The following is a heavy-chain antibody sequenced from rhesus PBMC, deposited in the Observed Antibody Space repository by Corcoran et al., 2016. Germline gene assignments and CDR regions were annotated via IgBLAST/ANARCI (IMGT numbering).Heavy chain of an antibody. J-gene: IGHJ5-1*01. CDR3: ARDRWMNTANNRFDV. Sequence: EVQLVESGGGLAKPGGSLRLSCAASGFSFSDYYMYWVRQAPGKGLEWVSGISYTGGSTYYADSVQGRFTISRENAKNTLYLPMDSLRAEDTAVYYCARDRWMNTANNRFDVWGAGVLVTVSS. D-gene: IGHD4-23*01. CDR1: GFSFSDYY. V-gene: IGHV3S18*01. CDR2: ISYTGGST.